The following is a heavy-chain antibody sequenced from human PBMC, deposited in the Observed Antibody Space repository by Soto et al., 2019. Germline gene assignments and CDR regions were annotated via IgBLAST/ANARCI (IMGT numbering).Heavy chain of an antibody. D-gene: IGHD6-6*01. V-gene: IGHV1-69*02. CDR1: GGTFSSYT. CDR3: ATLTEYSSSSGPDY. Sequence: QVQLVRSGAEVKKPGSSVKVSCKASGGTFSSYTISWVRQAPGQGLEWMGRIIPILGIANYAQKFQGRVTITADKSTSTAYMERSSLRSEDTAVYYCATLTEYSSSSGPDYWGQGTLVTVSS. CDR2: IIPILGIA. J-gene: IGHJ4*02.